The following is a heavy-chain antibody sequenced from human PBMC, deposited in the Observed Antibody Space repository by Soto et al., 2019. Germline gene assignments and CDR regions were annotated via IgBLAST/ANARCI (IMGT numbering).Heavy chain of an antibody. D-gene: IGHD3-22*01. J-gene: IGHJ4*02. V-gene: IGHV3-21*01. Sequence: EVQLVESGGGLVKPGGSLRLSCAASGFTFSTYSMNWVRQAPGKGLEWVSSISSSSSYIYYADPVKGRFTISRDNAKNSLYLQMNSLRAEDTAVYYCASPEYYYDTSGWYYWGQGTLVTVSS. CDR3: ASPEYYYDTSGWYY. CDR2: ISSSSSYI. CDR1: GFTFSTYS.